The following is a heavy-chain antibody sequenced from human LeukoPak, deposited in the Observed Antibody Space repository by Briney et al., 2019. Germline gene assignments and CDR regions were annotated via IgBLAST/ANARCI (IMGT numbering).Heavy chain of an antibody. CDR2: ISTYDVPI. Sequence: GGSLRLSCAASGFTFSNYNMNWVRQAPGKGLECVSYISTYDVPIYYADSVRGRFTISRDNAKNSLYLQMNGLRAEDTAVYYCAREGVYYYDSSQNRGGHWCFDLWGRGTLVTVSS. CDR3: AREGVYYYDSSQNRGGHWCFDL. V-gene: IGHV3-48*01. CDR1: GFTFSNYN. J-gene: IGHJ2*01. D-gene: IGHD3-22*01.